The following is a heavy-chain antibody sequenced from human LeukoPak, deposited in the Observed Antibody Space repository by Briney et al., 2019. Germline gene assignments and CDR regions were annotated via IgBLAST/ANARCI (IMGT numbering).Heavy chain of an antibody. Sequence: PGGSLRLSCAASGFTFSSYSMNWVRQAPGKGLEWVSYISSSSSTIYYADSVKGRFTISRDNAKNSLYLQMNSLRAEDTAVYYCARDQVYYYDSSGYPFDYWGQGTLVTVSS. D-gene: IGHD3-22*01. V-gene: IGHV3-48*04. CDR2: ISSSSSTI. CDR1: GFTFSSYS. J-gene: IGHJ4*02. CDR3: ARDQVYYYDSSGYPFDY.